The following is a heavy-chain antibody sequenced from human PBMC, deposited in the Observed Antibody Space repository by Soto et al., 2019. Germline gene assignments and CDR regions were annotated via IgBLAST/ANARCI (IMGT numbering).Heavy chain of an antibody. Sequence: QVQLQESGPGLVKPSETLSLTCTVSGGSISSYYWSWIRQHPGKGLEWIGYIYYSGSTYYNPSLKSRVTISVDTSKNQFSLKLSSVTAADTAVYYCARATAYDSDGCFDYWGQGTLVTVSS. CDR3: ARATAYDSDGCFDY. J-gene: IGHJ4*02. CDR1: GGSISSYY. CDR2: IYYSGST. V-gene: IGHV4-59*06. D-gene: IGHD3-10*01.